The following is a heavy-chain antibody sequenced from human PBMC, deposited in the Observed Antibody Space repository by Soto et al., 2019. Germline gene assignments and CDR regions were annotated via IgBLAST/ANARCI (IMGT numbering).Heavy chain of an antibody. CDR2: IYYSGST. Sequence: QVQLQESGPGLVKPSETLSLTCTVSGGSISSYYWSWIRQPPGKGLEWIGYIYYSGSTNYNPSLKSRVTISVDTSKNQFSLKLSSVTAADTAVYYCARGWSGWYAYWGQGTLVTVSS. CDR1: GGSISSYY. CDR3: ARGWSGWYAY. D-gene: IGHD6-19*01. J-gene: IGHJ4*02. V-gene: IGHV4-59*08.